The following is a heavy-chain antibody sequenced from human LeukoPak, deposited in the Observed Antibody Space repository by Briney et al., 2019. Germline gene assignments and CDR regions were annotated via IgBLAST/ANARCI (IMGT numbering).Heavy chain of an antibody. V-gene: IGHV1-69*01. J-gene: IGHJ4*02. D-gene: IGHD3-22*01. CDR1: GGTFSSYA. CDR2: IIPIFGTA. CDR3: ARGSPPRRNYDSRGYYSYYFDY. Sequence: SVKVSCKASGGTFSSYAISWVRQAPGQGLEWMGGIIPIFGTANYAQKFQGRVTITADESTSTAYMELSSLRSEDTAVYYCARGSPPRRNYDSRGYYSYYFDYWGQGTLVTVSS.